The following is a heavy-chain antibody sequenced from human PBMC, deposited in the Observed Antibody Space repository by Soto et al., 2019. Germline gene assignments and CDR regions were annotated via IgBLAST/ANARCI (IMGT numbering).Heavy chain of an antibody. J-gene: IGHJ4*02. Sequence: SLRLSCAASGFTFDDYSMHWVRQAPGKGLEWVSGISWNSGRIAYADSVMGRFTISRDNAKNSLYLQMTNLGVEDTALYFCAQGFSNDFWSGHGHWGQGTLVTVSS. CDR3: AQGFSNDFWSGHGH. D-gene: IGHD3-3*01. CDR2: ISWNSGRI. V-gene: IGHV3-9*01. CDR1: GFTFDDYS.